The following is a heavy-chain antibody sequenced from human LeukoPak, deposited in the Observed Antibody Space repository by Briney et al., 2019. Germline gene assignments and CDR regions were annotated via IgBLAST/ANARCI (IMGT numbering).Heavy chain of an antibody. J-gene: IGHJ6*03. V-gene: IGHV4-59*01. Sequence: SETLSPTCTVSGGSISSYYWSWIRQPPGKGLEWIGYIYYSGSTNYNPSLKSRVTISVDTSKNQFSLKLSSVTAADMAVYYCARESRTFYGYYMDVWGKGTTVTVSS. CDR3: ARESRTFYGYYMDV. CDR1: GGSISSYY. D-gene: IGHD4-17*01. CDR2: IYYSGST.